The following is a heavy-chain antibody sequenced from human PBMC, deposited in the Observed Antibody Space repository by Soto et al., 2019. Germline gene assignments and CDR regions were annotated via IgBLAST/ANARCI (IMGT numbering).Heavy chain of an antibody. CDR1: AFTFNNYA. Sequence: GGSLRLSCAASAFTFNNYAMSWVRQAPGKGLEWVSGIGGSGRTTYYLDSVKGRFTISRDNAKNSLFLQMNSLRAEDTAMYYCARDSGYNWNDYAFDIWGQGTMVTVSS. D-gene: IGHD1-1*01. J-gene: IGHJ3*02. CDR2: IGGSGRTT. V-gene: IGHV3-48*04. CDR3: ARDSGYNWNDYAFDI.